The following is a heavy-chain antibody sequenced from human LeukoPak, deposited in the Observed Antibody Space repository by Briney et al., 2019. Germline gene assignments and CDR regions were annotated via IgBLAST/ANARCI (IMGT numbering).Heavy chain of an antibody. CDR2: IIPIFGTA. Sequence: ASVKVSCKASGGTFSSYAISRVRQAPGQGLEWMGGIIPIFGTANYAQKFQGRVTITADESTSTAYMELSSLRSEDTAVYYCARAPVATIHYYGMDVWGQGTTVTVSS. D-gene: IGHD5-12*01. J-gene: IGHJ6*02. CDR1: GGTFSSYA. V-gene: IGHV1-69*13. CDR3: ARAPVATIHYYGMDV.